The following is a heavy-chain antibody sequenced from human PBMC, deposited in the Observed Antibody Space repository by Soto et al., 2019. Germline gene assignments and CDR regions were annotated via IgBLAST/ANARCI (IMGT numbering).Heavy chain of an antibody. CDR3: ARVLRYYHAVIDAFDI. V-gene: IGHV4-34*01. J-gene: IGHJ3*02. CDR2: INHSGST. CDR1: GGSFSGYY. Sequence: PSETLSLTCAVYGGSFSGYYWSWIRQPPGEGLEWIGEINHSGSTNYNPSLKSRVTISVDTSKNQFSLKLSSVTAADTAVYYCARVLRYYHAVIDAFDIWGQGTMVTVSS. D-gene: IGHD3-9*01.